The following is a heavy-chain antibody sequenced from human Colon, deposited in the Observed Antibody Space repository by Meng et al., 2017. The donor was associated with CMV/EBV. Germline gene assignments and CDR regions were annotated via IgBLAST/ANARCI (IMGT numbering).Heavy chain of an antibody. CDR1: FSGYW. CDR2: ISPDGRST. D-gene: IGHD2-21*01. J-gene: IGHJ4*02. Sequence: FSGYWMHWVRQAPGKGLVWVSRISPDGRSTYYADSVKGRLTISRDNAKDTLYLQMNSLRAEDAAVFYCVKDYPATMSAYYGNVFFDDWGLGALVTVSS. V-gene: IGHV3-74*01. CDR3: VKDYPATMSAYYGNVFFDD.